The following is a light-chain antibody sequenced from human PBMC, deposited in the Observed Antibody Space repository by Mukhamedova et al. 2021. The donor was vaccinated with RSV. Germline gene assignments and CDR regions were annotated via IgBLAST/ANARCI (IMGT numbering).Light chain of an antibody. CDR2: GNN. Sequence: GSTSNIGSRFDVHWYQHRPGTAPKLLIYGNNNRPSGVPDRFSGSKSGTSAALAITGLQADDEADYYCQSYDNWRGVVFGGGTKLT. J-gene: IGLJ2*01. CDR3: QSYDNWRGVV. V-gene: IGLV1-40*01. CDR1: TSNIGSRFD.